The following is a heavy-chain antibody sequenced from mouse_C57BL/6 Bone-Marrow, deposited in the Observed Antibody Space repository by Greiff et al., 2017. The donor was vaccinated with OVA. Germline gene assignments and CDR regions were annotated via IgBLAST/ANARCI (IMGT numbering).Heavy chain of an antibody. D-gene: IGHD2-4*01. CDR1: GFTFSSYG. Sequence: EVKLVESGGDLVKPGGSLKLSCAASGFTFSSYGMSWVRQTPDKRLEWVATISSGGSYTYYPDSVKGRFTISRDNAKNTLYLQMSSLKSEDTAMYYCASLYDYDEGFAYWGQGTLVTVSA. CDR2: ISSGGSYT. V-gene: IGHV5-6*01. CDR3: ASLYDYDEGFAY. J-gene: IGHJ3*01.